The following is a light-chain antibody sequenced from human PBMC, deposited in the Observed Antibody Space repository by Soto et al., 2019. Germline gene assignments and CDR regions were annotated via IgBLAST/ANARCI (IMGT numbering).Light chain of an antibody. CDR1: QSVSSN. CDR2: GAS. CDR3: QQYNNWPGT. V-gene: IGKV3-15*01. J-gene: IGKJ1*01. Sequence: EIVMTQSPSTLSVSPGERETLNCRASQSVSSNLAWYQQKPGQAPRLLIYGASTRATGIPARFSGSGSGTEFTLTISSLQSEDFAVYYCQQYNNWPGTFGQGTKVDI.